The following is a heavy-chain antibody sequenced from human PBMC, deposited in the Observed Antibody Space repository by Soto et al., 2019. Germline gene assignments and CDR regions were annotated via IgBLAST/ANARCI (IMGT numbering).Heavy chain of an antibody. Sequence: LRLSCAASGFTFSSYGMHWVRQAPGKGLEWVAVIWYDGSNKYYADSVKGRFTISRDNSKNTLYLQMNSLRAEDTAVYYCAREYYDFWSGYYNGRSMDVWGQGTTVTVSS. D-gene: IGHD3-3*01. V-gene: IGHV3-33*01. CDR3: AREYYDFWSGYYNGRSMDV. J-gene: IGHJ6*02. CDR1: GFTFSSYG. CDR2: IWYDGSNK.